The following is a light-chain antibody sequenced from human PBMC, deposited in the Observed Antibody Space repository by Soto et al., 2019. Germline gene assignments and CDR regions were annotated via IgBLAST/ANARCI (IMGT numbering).Light chain of an antibody. CDR3: SSYTNSDTWV. CDR2: EVT. J-gene: IGLJ3*02. V-gene: IGLV2-14*01. CDR1: SSDVGGYNY. Sequence: QSALTQPASVSGSPGQSITISCTGTSSDVGGYNYVSWYQQHPGQVPKLTIYEVTNRPSGVSNRFSGSKSGNTASLTISGLQAEDEADYYCSSYTNSDTWVFGGGTQLTVL.